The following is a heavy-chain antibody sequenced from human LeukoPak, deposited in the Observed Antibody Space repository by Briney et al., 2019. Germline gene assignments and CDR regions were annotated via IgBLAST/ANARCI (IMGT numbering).Heavy chain of an antibody. CDR1: GFTFSSYS. J-gene: IGHJ4*02. V-gene: IGHV3-21*01. D-gene: IGHD3-22*01. CDR2: ISSSSSYI. Sequence: PGGSLRLSCAASGFTFSSYSMNWVRQAPGKGLEWVSSISSSSSYIYYADSVKGRFTISRDNAKNSLYLQMNSLRAEDTAVYYCARSRDSSGYYSTLDYWGQGTLVTVSS. CDR3: ARSRDSSGYYSTLDY.